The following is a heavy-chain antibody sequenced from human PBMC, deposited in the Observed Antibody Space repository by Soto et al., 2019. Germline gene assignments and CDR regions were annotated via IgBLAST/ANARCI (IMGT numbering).Heavy chain of an antibody. D-gene: IGHD2-15*01. CDR1: GYTFTSYY. CDR2: INPNSGGT. Sequence: ASVKVSCKASGYTFTSYYMHWVRQAPGQGLEWMGWINPNSGGTNYAQKFQGWVTMTRDTSISTAYMELSRLRSDDTAVYYCARGAREGGGYCSGGSCLAFDYWGQGTLVTVSS. CDR3: ARGAREGGGYCSGGSCLAFDY. J-gene: IGHJ4*02. V-gene: IGHV1-2*04.